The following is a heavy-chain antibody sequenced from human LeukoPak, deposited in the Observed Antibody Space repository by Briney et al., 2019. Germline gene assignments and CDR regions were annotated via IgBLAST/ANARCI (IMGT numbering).Heavy chain of an antibody. CDR3: ARGGGSGRYGLPFDS. Sequence: GGSLRLSCAASGFTVSSNYMSWVRQAPGKGLEWVSVIYSGGSTYYADSVKGRFTISRDNSKNTLYLQMNSLRVEDTAVYYCARGGGSGRYGLPFDSWGQGTLVTVSS. J-gene: IGHJ4*02. D-gene: IGHD6-13*01. CDR2: IYSGGST. V-gene: IGHV3-53*01. CDR1: GFTVSSNY.